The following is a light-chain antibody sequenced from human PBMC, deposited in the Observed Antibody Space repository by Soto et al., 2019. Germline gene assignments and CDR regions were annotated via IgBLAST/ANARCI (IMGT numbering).Light chain of an antibody. J-gene: IGLJ1*01. CDR3: SSYAGSNNFFYV. CDR2: EVS. V-gene: IGLV2-8*01. CDR1: SSDVGAYNY. Sequence: QSALTQPPSASGSPGQSVTISCTGTSSDVGAYNYVSWYQQHPGKAPKLMIYEVSKRPSGVPDRFSGSKSGNTASLTVSGLQAEDEDDYYCSSYAGSNNFFYVLGTGTKVTV.